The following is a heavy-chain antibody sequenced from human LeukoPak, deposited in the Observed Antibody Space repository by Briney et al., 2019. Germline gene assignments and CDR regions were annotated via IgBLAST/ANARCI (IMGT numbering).Heavy chain of an antibody. J-gene: IGHJ6*02. CDR3: ARGAFMLGYSGYDYVGYYGMDI. CDR1: GITFTTYG. CDR2: MRYEGSNK. Sequence: GGALRLSCAASGITFTTYGMHWVRQAPGRGLEWVAFMRYEGSNKYYADSVNGRFTISRDKSKNTMYLQMNSLRAEDTAVYYCARGAFMLGYSGYDYVGYYGMDIWGQGTTVTVSS. D-gene: IGHD5-12*01. V-gene: IGHV3-30*02.